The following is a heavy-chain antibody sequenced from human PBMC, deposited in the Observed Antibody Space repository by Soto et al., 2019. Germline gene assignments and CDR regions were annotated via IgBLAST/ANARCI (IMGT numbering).Heavy chain of an antibody. CDR1: GYTFTSYG. J-gene: IGHJ4*02. Sequence: QVQLVQSGAEVKKPGASVKVSCKASGYTFTSYGISWVRQAPGQGLEWMGWISAYNGNTNYAQKPQXXXTXXPDTSTSTESMELRSLRSDDTAVYYCARESPPADYWGQRTLVTVSS. CDR3: ARESPPADY. CDR2: ISAYNGNT. V-gene: IGHV1-18*01.